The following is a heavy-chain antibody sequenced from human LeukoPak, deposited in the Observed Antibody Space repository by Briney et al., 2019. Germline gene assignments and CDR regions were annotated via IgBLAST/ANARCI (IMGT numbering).Heavy chain of an antibody. CDR3: AKAKSLVGTAPTRWFDP. J-gene: IGHJ5*02. CDR2: ISGSGGST. V-gene: IGHV3-23*01. Sequence: GGSLRLSCTASGFTFRSYAMSWVRQAPGKGLEWVSAISGSGGSTFYADSVKGRFTISRDSSKSTLYLQMNSLRAEDTAVYYCAKAKSLVGTAPTRWFDPWGQGTLVTVSS. CDR1: GFTFRSYA. D-gene: IGHD1-26*01.